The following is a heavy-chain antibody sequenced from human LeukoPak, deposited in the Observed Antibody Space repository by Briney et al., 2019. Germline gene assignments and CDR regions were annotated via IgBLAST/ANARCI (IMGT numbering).Heavy chain of an antibody. V-gene: IGHV1-2*02. CDR3: ARAGVAVDLDY. CDR1: GYTFTDYY. CDR2: INPKSGDT. Sequence: ASVKVSCKASGYTFTDYYMHWVRQAPGQGLEWMGWINPKSGDTNYAQKFQGSVTMTRDTSISTAYMELSRLRSDDTAVYYCARAGVAVDLDYWGQGTLVTVSS. J-gene: IGHJ4*02. D-gene: IGHD6-19*01.